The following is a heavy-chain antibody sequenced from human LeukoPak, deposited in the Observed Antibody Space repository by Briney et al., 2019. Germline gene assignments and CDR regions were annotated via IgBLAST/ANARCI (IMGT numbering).Heavy chain of an antibody. CDR1: GGTFSSYA. V-gene: IGHV1-69*04. CDR2: IIPIFGIA. CDR3: ARDGQSRTMIVVVHGMDV. J-gene: IGHJ6*02. D-gene: IGHD3-22*01. Sequence: ASVKVSCKASGGTFSSYAISWVRPAPGQGLEWMGRIIPIFGIANYAQKFQGRVTITADKSTSTAYMELSSLRSEDTAVYYCARDGQSRTMIVVVHGMDVWGQGTTVTVSS.